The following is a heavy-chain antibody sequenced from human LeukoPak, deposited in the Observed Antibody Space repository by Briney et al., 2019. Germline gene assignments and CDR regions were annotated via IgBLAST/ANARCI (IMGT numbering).Heavy chain of an antibody. V-gene: IGHV4-30-2*03. J-gene: IGHJ4*02. Sequence: SQTLSLTCSVSGGSISSGGYYWSWIRQPPGKGLEWIGFVYHGGSTNYSPSLKSRVTISVDTSKNQFSLKLSSVTAADTAVYYCARLEIAAAGTEYFDYWGQGTLVTDSS. CDR2: VYHGGST. CDR3: ARLEIAAAGTEYFDY. D-gene: IGHD6-13*01. CDR1: GGSISSGGYY.